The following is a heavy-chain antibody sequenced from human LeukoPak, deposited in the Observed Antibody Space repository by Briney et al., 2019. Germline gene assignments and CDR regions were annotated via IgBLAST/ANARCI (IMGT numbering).Heavy chain of an antibody. CDR2: IIPIFGTA. D-gene: IGHD3-16*01. J-gene: IGHJ3*02. CDR1: GYTFTSYG. Sequence: GASVKVSCKASGYTFTSYGISWVRQAPGQGLEWMGGIIPIFGTANYAQKFQGRVTITADESTSTAYMELSSLRSEDTAMYYCARRGGLTDAFDIWGQGTMVTVYS. V-gene: IGHV1-69*13. CDR3: ARRGGLTDAFDI.